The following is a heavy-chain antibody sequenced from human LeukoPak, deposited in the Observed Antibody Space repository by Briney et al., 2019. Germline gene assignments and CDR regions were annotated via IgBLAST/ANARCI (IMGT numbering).Heavy chain of an antibody. CDR2: ISSSTSYI. CDR1: GFTFSSYS. V-gene: IGHV3-21*01. D-gene: IGHD3-22*01. CDR3: VRDRDSAGSLDY. Sequence: GRSLRLSCAASGFTFSSYSMNWVRQAPGKGLEWVSSISSSTSYIYYADSVKGRFTISRDNAKNSLYLQMNSLRAEDTAVYYCVRDRDSAGSLDYWGQGTLVTVSS. J-gene: IGHJ4*02.